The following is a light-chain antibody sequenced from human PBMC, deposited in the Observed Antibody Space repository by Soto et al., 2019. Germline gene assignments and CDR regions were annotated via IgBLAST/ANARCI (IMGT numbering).Light chain of an antibody. CDR1: RGISTY. CDR2: TAS. J-gene: IGKJ4*01. V-gene: IGKV1-9*01. Sequence: DIQLTQSPSFLSASVGDRVTITCRATRGISTYLAWYQHKPGKAPKLLIYTASTLQSGVPSRFSGSGSGTDFTLTISSLQPEDFATYYCQQVKSYPLTFGGGTKVEIK. CDR3: QQVKSYPLT.